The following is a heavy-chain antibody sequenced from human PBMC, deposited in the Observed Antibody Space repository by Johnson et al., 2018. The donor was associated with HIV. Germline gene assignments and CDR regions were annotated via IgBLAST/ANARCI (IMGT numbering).Heavy chain of an antibody. V-gene: IGHV3-43D*03. D-gene: IGHD1-1*01. CDR2: IRWDGAIT. J-gene: IGHJ3*02. Sequence: VQLVESGGVVVQPGGSLRLSCAASGFTFDDYAMHWVRQAPGNGLEWVSLIRWDGAITHYVDSVKGRFTISRDNSKNTLYLQMNSLRAEDTALYYCARDTKVPRYNWNDGAFDIWGQGTMVTVSS. CDR1: GFTFDDYA. CDR3: ARDTKVPRYNWNDGAFDI.